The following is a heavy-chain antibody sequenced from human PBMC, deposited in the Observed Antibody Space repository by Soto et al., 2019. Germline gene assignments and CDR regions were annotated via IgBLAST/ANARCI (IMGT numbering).Heavy chain of an antibody. Sequence: GGSLRLSCAASGFTFSSYAMSWVRQAPGKGLEWVSAISGSGGSTYYADSVKGRFTISRDNSKNTLYLQMSSLRAEDTAVYYCATAGKGDKFDYWGQGTLVTVSS. CDR2: ISGSGGST. CDR3: ATAGKGDKFDY. V-gene: IGHV3-23*01. D-gene: IGHD1-26*01. CDR1: GFTFSSYA. J-gene: IGHJ4*02.